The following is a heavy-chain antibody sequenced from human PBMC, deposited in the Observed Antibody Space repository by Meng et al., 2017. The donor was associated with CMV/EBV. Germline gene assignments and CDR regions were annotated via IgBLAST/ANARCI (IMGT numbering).Heavy chain of an antibody. D-gene: IGHD3-22*01. CDR2: IYTSGST. V-gene: IGHV4-4*07. CDR3: ARGGLYYYDSSGHFDY. J-gene: IGHJ4*02. CDR1: GGSISSYY. Sequence: QRQLQASGPGLVKPSQTRSLTCTVSGGSISSYYWSWIRQPAGKGLEWIGRIYTSGSTNYNPSLKSRVTMSVDTSKNQFSLKLSSVTAADTAVYYCARGGLYYYDSSGHFDYWGQGTLVTVSS.